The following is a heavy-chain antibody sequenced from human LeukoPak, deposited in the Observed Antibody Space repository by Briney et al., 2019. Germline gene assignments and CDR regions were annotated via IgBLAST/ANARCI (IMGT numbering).Heavy chain of an antibody. CDR2: IKTDGSEK. J-gene: IGHJ1*01. V-gene: IGHV3-7*01. D-gene: IGHD3-22*01. CDR1: GFTFSNYW. Sequence: GPLRLSCEGSGFTFSNYWMGWVRQAPGKGLQWVANIKTDGSEKYYVDSVKGRFTISRDNAKNSLYLQMNTLRAEDTAVYYCATYSSLNRREFQYWGQGTLLTVFS. CDR3: ATYSSLNRREFQY.